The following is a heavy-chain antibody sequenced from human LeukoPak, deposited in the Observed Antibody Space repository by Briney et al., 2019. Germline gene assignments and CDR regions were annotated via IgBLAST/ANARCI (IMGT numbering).Heavy chain of an antibody. J-gene: IGHJ4*02. Sequence: PSETLSLTCTVSGGSISSYYWSWIPQPPGKGLEWIGYIYYSGSTNYNPSLKSRVTISVDTSKNQFSLKLSSVTAADTAVYYCARGGNSGYLKQPFDYWGQGTLVTVSS. V-gene: IGHV4-59*01. CDR2: IYYSGST. CDR1: GGSISSYY. CDR3: ARGGNSGYLKQPFDY. D-gene: IGHD5-12*01.